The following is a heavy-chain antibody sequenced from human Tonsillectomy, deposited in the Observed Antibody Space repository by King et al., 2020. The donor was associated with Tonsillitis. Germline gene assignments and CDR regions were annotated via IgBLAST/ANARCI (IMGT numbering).Heavy chain of an antibody. V-gene: IGHV4-34*01. CDR1: GGSFSGYY. CDR3: ARGYYDSSGYYCDLFDY. Sequence: VQLQQWGAGLLKPSETLSLTCAVYGGSFSGYYWSWIRQPPGKGLEWIGEINHSGSTNYNPSLKSRVTISVDTSKNQFSLKLSSVTAADTAVYYCARGYYDSSGYYCDLFDYWGQGTLVTVSS. D-gene: IGHD3-22*01. CDR2: INHSGST. J-gene: IGHJ4*02.